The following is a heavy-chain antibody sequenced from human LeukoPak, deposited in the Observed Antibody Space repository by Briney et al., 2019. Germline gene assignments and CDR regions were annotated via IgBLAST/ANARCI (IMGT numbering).Heavy chain of an antibody. CDR1: GYIFTSYW. D-gene: IGHD3-9*01. J-gene: IGHJ4*02. CDR2: IYPGDSDT. V-gene: IGHV5-51*01. Sequence: GESLKISCKGSGYIFTSYWIGWVRQMPGKGLESMGVIYPGDSDTRYSPSFQGQATSSAAKSISTAYLQWSSMKASDTAMYYCARRPSDYDILTGCFDYWGQGNLVTVSS. CDR3: ARRPSDYDILTGCFDY.